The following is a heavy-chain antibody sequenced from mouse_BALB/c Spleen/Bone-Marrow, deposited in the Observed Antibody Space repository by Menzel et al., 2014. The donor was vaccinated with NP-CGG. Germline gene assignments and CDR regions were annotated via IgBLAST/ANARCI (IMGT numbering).Heavy chain of an antibody. CDR3: ARGGISDDY. V-gene: IGHV1-80*01. CDR2: IYPGDGDT. J-gene: IGHJ2*01. Sequence: QVTLKESGAELVRPGSSVKISCKASGYAFSVYWMNWVKQRPGQGLEWIGQIYPGDGDTNYNGKFKGRATLTADKSSNTAYMQLSSLTSEDSAVYFCARGGISDDYWGQGTTLTVSS. CDR1: GYAFSVYW.